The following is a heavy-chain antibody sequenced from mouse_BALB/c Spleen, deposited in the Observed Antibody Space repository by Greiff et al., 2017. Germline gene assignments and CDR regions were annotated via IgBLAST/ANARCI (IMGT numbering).Heavy chain of an antibody. CDR3: TREGGYFDV. V-gene: IGHV1S81*02. Sequence: VQLQQSGAELVKPGASLKLSCKASGYTFTSYYMYWVKQRPGQGLEWIGEINPSNGGTNFNEKFKSKATLTVDKSSSTAYMQLSSLTSEDSAVYYCTREGGYFDVWGAGTTVTVSS. J-gene: IGHJ1*01. CDR1: GYTFTSYY. CDR2: INPSNGGT.